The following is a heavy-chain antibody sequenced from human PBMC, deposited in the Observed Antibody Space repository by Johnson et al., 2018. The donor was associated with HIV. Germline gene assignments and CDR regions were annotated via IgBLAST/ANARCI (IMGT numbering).Heavy chain of an antibody. D-gene: IGHD3-10*01. CDR2: ISYDGSNK. Sequence: QVQLVESGGGVVQPGRSLRLSCAASGFTFSSNAMHWVRQAPGKGLEWVAVISYDGSNKNYADSVKGRFTISRDNSKNTLYLQMNSLRAEDTAAYYCAREASCFGIWVQGRMVTVTS. V-gene: IGHV3-30*07. CDR1: GFTFSSNA. J-gene: IGHJ3*02. CDR3: AREASCFGI.